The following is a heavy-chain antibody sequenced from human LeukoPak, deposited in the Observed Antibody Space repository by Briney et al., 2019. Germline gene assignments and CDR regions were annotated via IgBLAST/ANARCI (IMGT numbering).Heavy chain of an antibody. CDR3: AKGAGGSYGAYYFDS. J-gene: IGHJ4*02. Sequence: GGSLRLSCAASGFPFNDYSMNWVRQTPGKGLEWVSSITSSGSHKYFADSLKGRITISRDNVNKLFYLQMSSLRVEDTALYYCAKGAGGSYGAYYFDSWGQGILVTVSS. V-gene: IGHV3-21*01. D-gene: IGHD1-26*01. CDR1: GFPFNDYS. CDR2: ITSSGSHK.